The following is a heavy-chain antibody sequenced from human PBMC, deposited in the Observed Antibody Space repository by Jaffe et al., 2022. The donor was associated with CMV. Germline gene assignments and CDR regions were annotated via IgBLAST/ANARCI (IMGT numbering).Heavy chain of an antibody. Sequence: QVQLQESGPGLVKPSETLSLTCTVSGGSISSYYWSWIRQPPGKGLEWIGYIYYSGSTNYNPSLKSRVTISVDTSKNQFSLKLSSVTAADTAMYYCARHGEKTIFGVVRTPGEFDYWGQGTLVTVSS. D-gene: IGHD3-3*01. CDR2: IYYSGST. CDR1: GGSISSYY. CDR3: ARHGEKTIFGVVRTPGEFDY. J-gene: IGHJ4*02. V-gene: IGHV4-59*08.